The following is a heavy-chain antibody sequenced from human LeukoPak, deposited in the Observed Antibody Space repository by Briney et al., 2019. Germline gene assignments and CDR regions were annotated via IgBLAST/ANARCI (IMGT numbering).Heavy chain of an antibody. V-gene: IGHV1-18*01. D-gene: IGHD3-10*01. J-gene: IGHJ4*02. CDR3: RRLYNNFGDY. CDR2: VSAYNGKT. Sequence: ASVKVSCKASNYSFISYGIGWVRQAPGQGLEWMGWVSAYNGKTSYAEQFRGRVTMTADTSTATGYMELTGLTSDDTAVYYCRRLYNNFGDYWGQGTRVAVSS. CDR1: NYSFISYG.